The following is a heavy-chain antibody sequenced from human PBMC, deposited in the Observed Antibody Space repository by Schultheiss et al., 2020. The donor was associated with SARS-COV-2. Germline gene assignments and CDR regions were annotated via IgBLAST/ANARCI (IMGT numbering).Heavy chain of an antibody. CDR3: ARGGDYDYVWGASYGMDV. J-gene: IGHJ6*02. V-gene: IGHV4-31*11. CDR2: IYYSGST. CDR1: GGSISSSNW. D-gene: IGHD3-16*01. Sequence: SETLSLTCAVSGGSISSSNWWSWIRQHPGKGLEWIGYIYYSGSTYYNPSLKSRVTISVDTSKNQFSLKLSSVTAADTAVYYCARGGDYDYVWGASYGMDVWGQGTTVTVSS.